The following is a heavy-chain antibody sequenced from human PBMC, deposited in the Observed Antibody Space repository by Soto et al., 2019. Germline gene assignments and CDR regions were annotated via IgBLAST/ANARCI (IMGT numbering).Heavy chain of an antibody. J-gene: IGHJ3*02. CDR2: INPSGGST. Sequence: ASVKVSCKASGYTFTSYYMHWVRQAPGQGLEWMGIINPSGGSTSYAQEFQGRVTMTRDTSTSTVYMELSSLRSEDTAVYYCARLVSGNYAPSDIWGQGTMVSVS. CDR3: ARLVSGNYAPSDI. CDR1: GYTFTSYY. V-gene: IGHV1-46*01. D-gene: IGHD1-26*01.